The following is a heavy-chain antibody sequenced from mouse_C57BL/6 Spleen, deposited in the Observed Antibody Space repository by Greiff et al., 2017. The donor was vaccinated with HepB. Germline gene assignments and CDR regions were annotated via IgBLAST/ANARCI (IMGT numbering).Heavy chain of an antibody. V-gene: IGHV1-12*01. CDR2: IYPGNGDT. J-gene: IGHJ4*01. Sequence: QVQLQQSGAELVRPGASVKMSCKASGYTFTSYNMHWVKQTPRQGLEWIGAIYPGNGDTSYNQKFKGKATLTVDKSSSTAYMQLSSLTSEDSAVYFCAKDSYYGSSRYAMDYWGQGTSVTVSS. CDR1: GYTFTSYN. D-gene: IGHD1-1*01. CDR3: AKDSYYGSSRYAMDY.